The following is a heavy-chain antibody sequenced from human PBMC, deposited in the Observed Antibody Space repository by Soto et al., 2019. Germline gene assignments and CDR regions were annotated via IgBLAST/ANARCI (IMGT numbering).Heavy chain of an antibody. Sequence: PGGSLRLSCAASGFTFSNAWMSWVRQAPGKGLEWVGRIKSKTDGGTTDYAAPVKGRFTISRDDSKNTLYLQMNSLKTEDTAVYYCTTGLYGFIGELSNVSFDYWGQGTLVTVSS. V-gene: IGHV3-15*01. CDR1: GFTFSNAW. CDR3: TTGLYGFIGELSNVSFDY. CDR2: IKSKTDGGTT. J-gene: IGHJ4*02. D-gene: IGHD3-16*02.